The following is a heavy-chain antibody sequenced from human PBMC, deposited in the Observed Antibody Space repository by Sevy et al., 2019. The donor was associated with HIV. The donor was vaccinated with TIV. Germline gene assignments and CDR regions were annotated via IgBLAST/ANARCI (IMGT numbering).Heavy chain of an antibody. CDR3: ARDEGGNYDSSGYIQN. D-gene: IGHD3-22*01. CDR2: ISSSSSYT. CDR1: GFTFSDHY. V-gene: IGHV3-11*06. J-gene: IGHJ4*02. Sequence: GGSLRLSCAASGFTFSDHYMSWIRQAPGKGLEWVSYISSSSSYTNYADSVKGRFTISRDNAKNSLYLQMNSLRAEDTAVYYCARDEGGNYDSSGYIQNWGQGTLVTVSS.